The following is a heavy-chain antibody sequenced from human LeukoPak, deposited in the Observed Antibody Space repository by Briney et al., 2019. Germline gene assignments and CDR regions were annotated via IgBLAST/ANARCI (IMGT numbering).Heavy chain of an antibody. Sequence: GESLKISCKGSGYSFTSYWIGWVRQMPGKGLEWMGIIYAGDSDTRYSPSFQGQVTISADKSISTAYLQWSSLKASDTAMYYCARLQYYYGSGSNYFDYWGQGTLVTVSS. V-gene: IGHV5-51*01. CDR3: ARLQYYYGSGSNYFDY. D-gene: IGHD3-10*01. CDR1: GYSFTSYW. CDR2: IYAGDSDT. J-gene: IGHJ4*02.